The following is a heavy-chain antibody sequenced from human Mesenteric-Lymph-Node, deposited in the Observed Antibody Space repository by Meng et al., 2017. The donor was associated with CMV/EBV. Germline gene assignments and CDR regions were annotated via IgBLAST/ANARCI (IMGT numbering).Heavy chain of an antibody. CDR3: AGGGHYYDILTGYYSDFDY. CDR2: INPNSGGT. V-gene: IGHV1-2*06. Sequence: TGYYMDWVRQAPGQGLEGMGRINPNSGGTNYAQKFQGRVTMTRETSISTAYMELSRLRSDDTAVYYCAGGGHYYDILTGYYSDFDYWGQGTLVTVSS. J-gene: IGHJ4*02. CDR1: TGYY. D-gene: IGHD3-9*01.